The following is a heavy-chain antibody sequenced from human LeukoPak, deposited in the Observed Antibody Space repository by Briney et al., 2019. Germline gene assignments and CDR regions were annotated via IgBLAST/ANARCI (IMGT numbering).Heavy chain of an antibody. Sequence: ASVKVSCKASVYTFTSYGISWVRQATGQGLDWMGWISAYNDNTNYAQKLQGRVTMTTDTFTSTGYMELRSLRSDDTAVYYGARGSSGGKFPWAPYYYYGMDVWGQGTTVTVSS. V-gene: IGHV1-18*01. CDR1: VYTFTSYG. CDR3: ARGSSGGKFPWAPYYYYGMDV. D-gene: IGHD2-15*01. J-gene: IGHJ6*02. CDR2: ISAYNDNT.